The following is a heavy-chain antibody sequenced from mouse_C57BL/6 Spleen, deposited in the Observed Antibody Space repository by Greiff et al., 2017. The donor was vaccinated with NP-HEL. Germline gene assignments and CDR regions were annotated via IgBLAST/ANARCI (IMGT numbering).Heavy chain of an antibody. J-gene: IGHJ3*01. D-gene: IGHD1-2*01. V-gene: IGHV1-69*01. CDR1: GYTFTSYW. CDR2: IDPSDSYT. CDR3: AIITTKAY. Sequence: VQLQQPGAELVMPGASVKLSCKASGYTFTSYWMHWVKQRPGQGLEWIGEIDPSDSYTNYNQKFKGKSTLTVDKSSSTAYMQLSSLTSEDSAVYYCAIITTKAYWGQGTLVTVSA.